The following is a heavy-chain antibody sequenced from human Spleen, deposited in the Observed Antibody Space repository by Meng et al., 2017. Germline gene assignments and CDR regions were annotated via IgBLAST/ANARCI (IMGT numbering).Heavy chain of an antibody. J-gene: IGHJ4*02. CDR1: GFTVSSNY. CDR2: IYSGGDT. D-gene: IGHD6-13*01. Sequence: GESLKISCAASGFTVSSNYMSWVRQAPGKGLEWVSVIYSGGDTYYADSVKGRFTISRDNSKNTLYLQMNSLRAEDTAVYYCARSGSSWYQLDYWGQGSLVTVSS. CDR3: ARSGSSWYQLDY. V-gene: IGHV3-53*01.